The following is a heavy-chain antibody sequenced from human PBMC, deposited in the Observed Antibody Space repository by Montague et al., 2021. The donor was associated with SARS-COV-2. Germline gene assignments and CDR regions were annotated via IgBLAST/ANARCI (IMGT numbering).Heavy chain of an antibody. CDR2: ISWNIGSI. CDR1: GFTFDDYA. J-gene: IGHJ6*02. V-gene: IGHV3-9*01. Sequence: SLRLSCAASGFTFDDYAMHWVRQAPGKGLEWVSGISWNIGSIGYSYSFNVRFTISRDNARNSLYLQMNSLRAEDTALYYCATGAAAAFDYYGMDVWGQGTTVTVSS. D-gene: IGHD6-13*01. CDR3: ATGAAAAFDYYGMDV.